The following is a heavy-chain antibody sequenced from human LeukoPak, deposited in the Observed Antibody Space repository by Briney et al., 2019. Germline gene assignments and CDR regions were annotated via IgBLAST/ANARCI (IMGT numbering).Heavy chain of an antibody. CDR1: GFTFSSYG. CDR2: IRYDGSNK. V-gene: IGHV3-30*02. Sequence: GSLSLSCAASGFTFSSYGMHWVRQAPGKGLEWVAFIRYDGSNKYYADSVKGRFTISRDNSKNTLYLQMNSLRAEDTAVFYCAKDRIAAAGILYNWFDPWGQGTLVTVSS. CDR3: AKDRIAAAGILYNWFDP. D-gene: IGHD6-13*01. J-gene: IGHJ5*02.